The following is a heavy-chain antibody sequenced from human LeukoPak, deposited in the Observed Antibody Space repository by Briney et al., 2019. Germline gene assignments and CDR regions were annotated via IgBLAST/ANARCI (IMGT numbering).Heavy chain of an antibody. J-gene: IGHJ4*02. CDR2: ISSSGSTI. CDR1: GFTFSSYE. V-gene: IGHV3-48*03. Sequence: GGSLRLSCAASGFTFSSYEMNWVRQAPGKGLEWVSYISSSGSTIYYADPVKGRFTISRDNAKNSLYLQMNSLRAEDTAVYYCARDGCSSTSCYTRGGYYFDYWGQGTLVTVSS. D-gene: IGHD2-2*02. CDR3: ARDGCSSTSCYTRGGYYFDY.